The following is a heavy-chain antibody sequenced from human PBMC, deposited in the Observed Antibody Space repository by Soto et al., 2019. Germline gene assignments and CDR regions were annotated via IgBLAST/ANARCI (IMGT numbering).Heavy chain of an antibody. Sequence: SETLSLTCTISGGSISNYYWTWIRQTPGKGLEWIGYVYYSGNTNYNPSLKSRVSISVDMSKNQFSLQLNSVTPEDTAVYYCARDPRLVQWGYYYYYYGMDVWGQGTTVTVSS. V-gene: IGHV4-59*12. CDR3: ARDPRLVQWGYYYYYYGMDV. CDR2: VYYSGNT. J-gene: IGHJ6*02. CDR1: GGSISNYY. D-gene: IGHD6-19*01.